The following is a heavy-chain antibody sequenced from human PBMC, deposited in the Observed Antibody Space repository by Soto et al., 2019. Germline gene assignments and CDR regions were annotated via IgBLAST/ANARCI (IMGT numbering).Heavy chain of an antibody. CDR1: GVTFSSYA. Sequence: QVQLVQSGAEVKKPGSSVKVSCKASGVTFSSYAISWVRQAPGQGLEWMGGIIPIFGTANYAQKFQGRVTITADESTSTAYRELSSLRSEDTAVYYCAREGEGYCISTSCYSPLDYWGQGTLVTVSS. J-gene: IGHJ4*02. CDR2: IIPIFGTA. CDR3: AREGEGYCISTSCYSPLDY. D-gene: IGHD2-2*01. V-gene: IGHV1-69*12.